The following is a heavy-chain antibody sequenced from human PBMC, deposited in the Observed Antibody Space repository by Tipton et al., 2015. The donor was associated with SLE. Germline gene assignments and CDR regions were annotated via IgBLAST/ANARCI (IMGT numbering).Heavy chain of an antibody. J-gene: IGHJ6*03. CDR1: GESFNGYF. D-gene: IGHD3-3*01. Sequence: GLVKPSQTLSLTCAVYGESFNGYFWTWIRQPPGKGLEWIAEIIHSGVTNYNPSLRSRVTISVDTSKNQFSLKLSSVTAADTAVYYCARGFDYDFWSGYQYYYYMDVWGKGTTVTVSS. CDR2: IIHSGVT. CDR3: ARGFDYDFWSGYQYYYYMDV. V-gene: IGHV4-34*01.